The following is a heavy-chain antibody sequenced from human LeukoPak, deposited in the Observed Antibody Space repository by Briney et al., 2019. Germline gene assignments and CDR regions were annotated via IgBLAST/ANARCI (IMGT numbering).Heavy chain of an antibody. Sequence: ASVKVSCKASGYTFTIYGISWVRQAPGQGLEWMGWINPNSGGTNYAQKFQGRVTMTRDTSISTAYMELSRLRSDDTAVYYCARDMIYYDSSGYYYTPFDIWGQGTMVTVSS. J-gene: IGHJ3*02. CDR2: INPNSGGT. V-gene: IGHV1-2*02. D-gene: IGHD3-22*01. CDR3: ARDMIYYDSSGYYYTPFDI. CDR1: GYTFTIYG.